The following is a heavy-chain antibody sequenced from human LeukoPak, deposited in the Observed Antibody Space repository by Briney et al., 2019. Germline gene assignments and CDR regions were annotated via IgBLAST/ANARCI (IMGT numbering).Heavy chain of an antibody. V-gene: IGHV3-7*03. CDR1: GFTFSSYW. D-gene: IGHD3-10*01. Sequence: GGSLRLSCAASGFTFSSYWMNWVRQAPGKGLEWVANIKQDGSEKYYVDSVKGRFTISRDNAKNSLYLQMNSLRAEDTAVYYCASLMARGVIWIDYWGQGTLVTVSS. J-gene: IGHJ4*02. CDR2: IKQDGSEK. CDR3: ASLMARGVIWIDY.